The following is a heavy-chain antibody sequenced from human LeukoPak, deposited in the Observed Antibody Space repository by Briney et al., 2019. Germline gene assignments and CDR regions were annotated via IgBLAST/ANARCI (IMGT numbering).Heavy chain of an antibody. CDR3: AKVFATFVVVTAMGG. V-gene: IGHV3-21*04. CDR1: GFTFSSYS. Sequence: PGGSLRLSCAAPGFTFSSYSMNWVRQAPGKGLEWVSSISSSSSYIYYADSVKGRFTISRDNSKNTLYLQMNSLRAEDTAVYYCAKVFATFVVVTAMGGWGQGTLVTVSS. D-gene: IGHD2-21*02. CDR2: ISSSSSYI. J-gene: IGHJ4*02.